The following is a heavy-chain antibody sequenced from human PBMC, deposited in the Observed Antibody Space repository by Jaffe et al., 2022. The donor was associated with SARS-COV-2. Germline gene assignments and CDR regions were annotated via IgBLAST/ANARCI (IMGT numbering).Heavy chain of an antibody. V-gene: IGHV3-9*01. CDR2: ISWNSGSI. D-gene: IGHD6-19*01. CDR1: GFTFDDYA. J-gene: IGHJ4*02. Sequence: EVQLVESGGGLVQPGRSLRLSCAASGFTFDDYAMHWVRQAPGKGLEWVSGISWNSGSIGYADSVKGRFTISRDNAKNSLYLQMNSLRAEDTALYYCAKDTSEGLVSGVAGVDYWGQGTLVTVSS. CDR3: AKDTSEGLVSGVAGVDY.